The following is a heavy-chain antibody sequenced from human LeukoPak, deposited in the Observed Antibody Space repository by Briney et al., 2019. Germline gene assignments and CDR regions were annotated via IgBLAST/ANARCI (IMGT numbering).Heavy chain of an antibody. CDR2: IKKDGSEK. CDR3: AREPPSVHASSPDS. CDR1: GFTFSSYW. D-gene: IGHD6-13*01. Sequence: GGSLRLSCAASGFTFSSYWMTWVRQAPGKGLEWVANIKKDGSEKYYVDSVKGRFTISRDNAQSSLYLQMNSLRAEDTAVYYCAREPPSVHASSPDSWGQGTLVTVSS. V-gene: IGHV3-7*01. J-gene: IGHJ5*01.